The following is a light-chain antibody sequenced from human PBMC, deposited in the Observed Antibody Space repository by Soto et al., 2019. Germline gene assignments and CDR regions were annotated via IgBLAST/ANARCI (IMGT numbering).Light chain of an antibody. CDR2: DNN. CDR3: GTWDSSLSAVV. Sequence: QSVLTQPPSVSAAPGQKVTISCSGSSSNIGNNFVSWYQQLPGTAPKLLIYDNNNRPSGIPDRFSGSKSGTSATLGITGLQTGDEADYYCGTWDSSLSAVVFGGGTQLTVL. J-gene: IGLJ2*01. V-gene: IGLV1-51*01. CDR1: SSNIGNNF.